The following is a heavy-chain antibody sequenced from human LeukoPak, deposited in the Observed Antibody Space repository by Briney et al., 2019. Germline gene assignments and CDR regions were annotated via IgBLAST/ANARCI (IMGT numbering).Heavy chain of an antibody. J-gene: IGHJ4*02. CDR1: GFTFGDYA. Sequence: GRSLRLSCTASGFTFGDYAMSWFRQAPGKGPEWVGFIRSKAYGGTTEYAASVKGRFTISRDDSKSIAYLQMNSLKTEDTAVYYCTREYRKRKDDYWGQGTLVTVSS. CDR3: TREYRKRKDDY. CDR2: IRSKAYGGTT. D-gene: IGHD1-14*01. V-gene: IGHV3-49*03.